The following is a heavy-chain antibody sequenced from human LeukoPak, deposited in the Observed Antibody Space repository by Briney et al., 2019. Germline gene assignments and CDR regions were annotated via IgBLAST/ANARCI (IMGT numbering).Heavy chain of an antibody. J-gene: IGHJ2*01. CDR1: GFIFSNYE. CDR3: ARDHAYCGGDCQSWFFDL. D-gene: IGHD2-21*02. Sequence: AGGSLRLSCAASGFIFSNYEMNWVRQAPGKGLEWVSYISSSGSTIYYADSVKGRFTISRDNAKNSLYLQMSSLSAEDTAVYYCARDHAYCGGDCQSWFFDLWGRGTLVTVSS. V-gene: IGHV3-48*03. CDR2: ISSSGSTI.